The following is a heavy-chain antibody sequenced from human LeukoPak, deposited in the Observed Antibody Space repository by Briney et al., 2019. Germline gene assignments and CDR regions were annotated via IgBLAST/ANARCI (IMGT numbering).Heavy chain of an antibody. CDR2: IYPGDSDT. J-gene: IGHJ4*02. CDR3: ARCDYDYVWGSSDY. CDR1: GYSFTSYW. D-gene: IGHD3-16*01. V-gene: IGHV5-51*01. Sequence: GESLKISCKGSGYSFTSYWIGWVRQMPGKGLEWMGFIYPGDSDTEYSPSFQGQVTISADKSISTAYLQWSSLKASDTAMYYCARCDYDYVWGSSDYWGQGTLVTVSS.